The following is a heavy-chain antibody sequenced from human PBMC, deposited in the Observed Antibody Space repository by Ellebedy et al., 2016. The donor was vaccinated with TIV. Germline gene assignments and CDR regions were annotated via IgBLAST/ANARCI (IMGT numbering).Heavy chain of an antibody. D-gene: IGHD3-16*01. V-gene: IGHV3-30-3*01. CDR1: GFTFSSDA. CDR2: ISYDGSNK. Sequence: GESLKISCAASGFTFSSDAMHWVRQAPGKGLEWVAVISYDGSNKYYADSVKGRFTISRDNAKKSLYLHLSSLRAEDTAVYYCARDGGDASPGFSWGQGTLVTVSS. CDR3: ARDGGDASPGFS. J-gene: IGHJ5*02.